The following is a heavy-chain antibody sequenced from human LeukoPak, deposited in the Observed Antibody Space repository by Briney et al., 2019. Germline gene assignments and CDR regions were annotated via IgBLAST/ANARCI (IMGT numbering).Heavy chain of an antibody. D-gene: IGHD3-3*01. CDR3: ARVAKRITIFGVVIIRLDFDY. CDR1: GYTFTGYY. J-gene: IGHJ4*02. Sequence: ASVKVSCKASGYTFTGYYMHWVRQAPGQGVEWMGWINPNSGGTNYAQRFQGRVTMTRGTSISTAYMELSRLRSDDTAVYYCARVAKRITIFGVVIIRLDFDYWGQGTLVTVSS. V-gene: IGHV1-2*02. CDR2: INPNSGGT.